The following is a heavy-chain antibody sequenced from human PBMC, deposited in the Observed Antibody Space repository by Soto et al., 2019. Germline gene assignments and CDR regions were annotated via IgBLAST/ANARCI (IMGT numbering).Heavy chain of an antibody. V-gene: IGHV1-69*13. CDR3: AVRPPYYDSSGYYGPLVY. Sequence: SVKVSCKASGGTFSSYAISWVRQAPGQGLEWMGGIIPIFGTANYAQKFQGRVTITADESTSTAYMELSSLRSEDTAVYYCAVRPPYYDSSGYYGPLVYWGQRTLVTFSS. J-gene: IGHJ4*02. CDR2: IIPIFGTA. CDR1: GGTFSSYA. D-gene: IGHD3-22*01.